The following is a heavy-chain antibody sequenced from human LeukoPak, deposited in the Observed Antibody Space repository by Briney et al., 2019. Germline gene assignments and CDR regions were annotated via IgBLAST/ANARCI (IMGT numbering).Heavy chain of an antibody. D-gene: IGHD5-12*01. Sequence: GSLRLSCAASGFTFSSYGMHWVRQAPGKGLEWVAVIWYDGSNKYYADSVKGRFTISRDNSKNTLYLQMNSLRAEDTAVYYCARDQTWMYYGMDVWGQGTTVTVSS. CDR1: GFTFSSYG. CDR2: IWYDGSNK. J-gene: IGHJ6*02. V-gene: IGHV3-33*08. CDR3: ARDQTWMYYGMDV.